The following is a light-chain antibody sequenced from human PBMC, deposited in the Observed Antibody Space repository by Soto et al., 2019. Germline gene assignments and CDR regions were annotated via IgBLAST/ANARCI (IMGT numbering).Light chain of an antibody. V-gene: IGLV2-14*01. CDR3: SFSRGWV. CDR1: SSDVGGYNY. Sequence: QSVLTQPASVSGSPGQSITISCTGTSSDVGGYNYVSWYQQHPGKAPKLMIYDVSNRPSGVSNRFSGSKSGNTASLTISGLQAEDEADYYCSFSRGWVFGGGTQLTVL. CDR2: DVS. J-gene: IGLJ3*02.